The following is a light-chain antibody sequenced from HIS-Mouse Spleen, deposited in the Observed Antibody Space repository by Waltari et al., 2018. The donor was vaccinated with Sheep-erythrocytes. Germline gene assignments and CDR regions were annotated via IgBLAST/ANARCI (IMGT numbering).Light chain of an antibody. CDR3: SSYTSSSTPVV. J-gene: IGLJ2*01. CDR2: EVS. Sequence: QSALTQPASVSGSPGQSITISCTGTSRDVGGYNYVSWYQQHPGKAPKLMIYEVSNRPSGVSTRFAGSKSGNTASLTISGLQAEDEADYYCSSYTSSSTPVVFGGGTKLTVL. CDR1: SRDVGGYNY. V-gene: IGLV2-14*01.